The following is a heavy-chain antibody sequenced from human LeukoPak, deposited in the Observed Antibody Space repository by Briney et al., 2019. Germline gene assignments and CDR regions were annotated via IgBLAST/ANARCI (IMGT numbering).Heavy chain of an antibody. J-gene: IGHJ5*02. V-gene: IGHV4-59*01. D-gene: IGHD1-1*01. CDR2: ISYSGST. Sequence: SETLSLTCTVSGGSISSYYWSWIRQPPGKGLEWIGYISYSGSTNFNPSLKSRVTISVDTSKNQFSLKLSSVTAADTAVYYCAREGTAGTTLNWFDPWGQGTLVTVSS. CDR3: AREGTAGTTLNWFDP. CDR1: GGSISSYY.